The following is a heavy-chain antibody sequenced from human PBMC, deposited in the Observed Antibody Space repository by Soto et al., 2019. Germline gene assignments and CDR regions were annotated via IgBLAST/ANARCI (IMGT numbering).Heavy chain of an antibody. V-gene: IGHV1-69*06. CDR1: EGTFSSYA. CDR2: IIPIFGTA. CDR3: ARDGTRSCSRTSCYDYYYGMDV. Sequence: ASVKVSCRASEGTFSSYAISWVRQAPGQGLEWMGGIIPIFGTANYAQKFQGRVTITADTSTSTAYMELSSLISEDTAVYYSARDGTRSCSRTSCYDYYYGMDVWGQGTTVTVSS. D-gene: IGHD2-2*01. J-gene: IGHJ6*02.